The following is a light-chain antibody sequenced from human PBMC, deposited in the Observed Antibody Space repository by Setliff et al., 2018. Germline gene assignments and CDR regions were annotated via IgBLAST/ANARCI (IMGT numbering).Light chain of an antibody. CDR1: SSDVGAYDY. CDR3: CSYTGTETPYV. CDR2: DAS. Sequence: QSVLTQLSSVSGSPGQSISISCTGTSSDVGAYDYVSWYQQHPDSASKLMIYDASKRPSGVSNRFSGSKSGNTASLTISGLQPEGEADYYCCSYTGTETPYVFGSGTKVTVL. J-gene: IGLJ6*01. V-gene: IGLV2-23*01.